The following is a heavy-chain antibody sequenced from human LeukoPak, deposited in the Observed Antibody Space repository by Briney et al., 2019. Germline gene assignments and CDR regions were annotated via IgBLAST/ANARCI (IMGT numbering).Heavy chain of an antibody. D-gene: IGHD6-13*01. CDR3: ARAFRIAASGSWFDP. CDR1: GGSISSGSYY. V-gene: IGHV4-61*02. CDR2: IYTRGST. Sequence: PSQTLSLSCNVSGGSISSGSYYWSWVRQPAGKGLEWIGRIYTRGSTNYNPSLKSRVSVSLDTSKNLFSLKLSSVTAADTAVYYCARAFRIAASGSWFDPWGQGTLVTVSS. J-gene: IGHJ5*02.